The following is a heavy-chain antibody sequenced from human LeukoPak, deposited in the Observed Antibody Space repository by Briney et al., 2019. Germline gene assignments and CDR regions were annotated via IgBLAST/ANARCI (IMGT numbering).Heavy chain of an antibody. CDR1: GGTFSSYA. Sequence: ASVKVSCKASGGTFSSYAISWVRQAPGQGLEWMGGIIPIFGTAHYAQKFQGRVTITADESTSTAYMELSSLRSEDTAVYYCARLIYPYYYDSSGPPFDIWGQGTMVTVSS. CDR2: IIPIFGTA. D-gene: IGHD3-22*01. J-gene: IGHJ3*02. CDR3: ARLIYPYYYDSSGPPFDI. V-gene: IGHV1-69*13.